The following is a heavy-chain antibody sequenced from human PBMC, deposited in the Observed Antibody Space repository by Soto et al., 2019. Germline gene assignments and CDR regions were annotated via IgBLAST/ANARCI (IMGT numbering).Heavy chain of an antibody. Sequence: QVQLVQSGAEVKKPGGSVKVSCKASGYTFTSYDINWVRQATGQGLEWMGWMNPNSGNTGYAQKFQGRVTMTRNTSISTAYMELSSLRSEDTAVYYCARVGYYYDSSGYYLSFDYWVQGTLVTVSS. CDR3: ARVGYYYDSSGYYLSFDY. V-gene: IGHV1-8*01. CDR2: MNPNSGNT. D-gene: IGHD3-22*01. J-gene: IGHJ4*02. CDR1: GYTFTSYD.